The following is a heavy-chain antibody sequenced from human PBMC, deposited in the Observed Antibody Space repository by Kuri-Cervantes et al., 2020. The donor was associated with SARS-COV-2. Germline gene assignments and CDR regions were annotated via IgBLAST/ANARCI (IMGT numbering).Heavy chain of an antibody. V-gene: IGHV4-59*08. CDR1: GGSVNNSY. J-gene: IGHJ4*02. CDR2: IYYSGST. D-gene: IGHD3-10*01. CDR3: ARLGFGELFLVGLDY. Sequence: SETLSLTCTVSGGSVNNSYWSWIRQPPGKGLEWIGYIYYSGSTNYNPSLKSRVSISIDTSKNQFSLKLSSVTAADTAVYYCARLGFGELFLVGLDYWGQGTLVTVSS.